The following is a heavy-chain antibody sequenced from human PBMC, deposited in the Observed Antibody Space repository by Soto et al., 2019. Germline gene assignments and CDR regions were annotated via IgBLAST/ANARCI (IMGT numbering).Heavy chain of an antibody. J-gene: IGHJ4*02. V-gene: IGHV3-11*06. CDR3: ARPTGTYRDYYFDY. Sequence: LRLSCAASGFTFSDYYMSWIRQAPGKGLEWVSYISGSNIYTNFPDSVKGRFTISRDNAKNSLYLQMNSLRAEDTAVYYCARPTGTYRDYYFDYWGQGTLVTVSS. CDR1: GFTFSDYY. CDR2: ISGSNIYT. D-gene: IGHD3-16*01.